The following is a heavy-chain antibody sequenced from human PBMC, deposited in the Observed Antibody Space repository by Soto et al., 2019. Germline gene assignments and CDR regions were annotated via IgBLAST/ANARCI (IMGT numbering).Heavy chain of an antibody. CDR3: VRGGGSYYVFWSGTGDAFDI. CDR1: GYTFTSYY. CDR2: INPSGGST. J-gene: IGHJ3*02. Sequence: GASVTVSCKASGYTFTSYYMHWVRQAPGQGLEWMGIINPSGGSTSYAQKFQGRVTMTRDTSTTTVYMELSSLRSEDTAVYYCVRGGGSYYVFWSGTGDAFDIWGKGTMVTVSS. D-gene: IGHD3-3*01. V-gene: IGHV1-46*03.